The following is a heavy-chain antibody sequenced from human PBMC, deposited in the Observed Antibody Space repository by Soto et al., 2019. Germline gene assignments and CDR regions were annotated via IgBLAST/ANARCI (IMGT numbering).Heavy chain of an antibody. CDR1: GSTVSGSA. Sequence: EVQLVESGGGLVQPGGSLKLSCAASGSTVSGSAMHWVRQASGKGLEWVGRIRSKANSYATAFAASVKGRFTITRDDSINTAYLQLNSLKTEDTAVYYCTSVQLGITDYWGQGTLVTVSS. CDR2: IRSKANSYAT. D-gene: IGHD7-27*01. CDR3: TSVQLGITDY. V-gene: IGHV3-73*01. J-gene: IGHJ4*02.